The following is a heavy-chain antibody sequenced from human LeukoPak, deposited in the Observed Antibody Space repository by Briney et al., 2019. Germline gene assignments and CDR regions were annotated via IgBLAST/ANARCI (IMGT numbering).Heavy chain of an antibody. Sequence: PSETLSLTCAVSGGSITNYYWSWIRQPPGKGLEWIGYIYYSGSTNYNPSLQSRVAISAAASKNQFSLKLSAVTAADPAVYYCARTAVRIRGALTDYDSGMDVWGQGTTVTVSS. V-gene: IGHV4-59*01. J-gene: IGHJ6*02. CDR3: ARTAVRIRGALTDYDSGMDV. CDR1: GGSITNYY. CDR2: IYYSGST. D-gene: IGHD3-10*01.